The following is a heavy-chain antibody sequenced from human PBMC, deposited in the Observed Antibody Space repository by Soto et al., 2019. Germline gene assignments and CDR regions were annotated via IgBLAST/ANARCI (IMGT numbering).Heavy chain of an antibody. Sequence: QVQLVESGGGVVQPGRSLRLSCAASGFTFSSYGMHWVRQAPGKGLEWVAVIWYDGNNKYYADSVKGRFTISRDNSKNTLYLQMNSLRAEDTAVYYCVRGSSNLVALDYWGQGTLVTVSS. CDR3: VRGSSNLVALDY. CDR1: GFTFSSYG. J-gene: IGHJ4*02. CDR2: IWYDGNNK. D-gene: IGHD6-13*01. V-gene: IGHV3-33*01.